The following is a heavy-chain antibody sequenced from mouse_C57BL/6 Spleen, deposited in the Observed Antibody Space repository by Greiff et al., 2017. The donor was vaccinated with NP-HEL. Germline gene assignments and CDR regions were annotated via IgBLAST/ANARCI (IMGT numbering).Heavy chain of an antibody. V-gene: IGHV1-50*01. J-gene: IGHJ3*01. CDR1: GYTFTSYW. D-gene: IGHD1-3*01. Sequence: QVQLQQPGAELVKPGASVKLSCKASGYTFTSYWMQWVKQRPGQGLEWIGEIDPSDSYTNYNQKFKGKATLTVDTSSSTAYMQLSSLTSEDSAVYYCARRTNGTGFADWGQGTLVTVAA. CDR3: ARRTNGTGFAD. CDR2: IDPSDSYT.